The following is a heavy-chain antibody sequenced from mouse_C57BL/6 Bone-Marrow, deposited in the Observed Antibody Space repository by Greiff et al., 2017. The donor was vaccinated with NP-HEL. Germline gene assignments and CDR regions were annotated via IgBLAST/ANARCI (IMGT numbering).Heavy chain of an antibody. CDR3: ARNYGNYDPYFDY. CDR2: IWTGGGT. CDR1: GFSLTSYA. D-gene: IGHD2-1*01. V-gene: IGHV2-9-1*01. J-gene: IGHJ2*01. Sequence: VKLQESGPGLVAPSQSLSITCTVSGFSLTSYAISWVRQPPGKGLEWLGVIWTGGGTNYNSALKSRLSISKDNSKSQVFLKMNSLQTDDTARYYCARNYGNYDPYFDYWGQGTTLTVSS.